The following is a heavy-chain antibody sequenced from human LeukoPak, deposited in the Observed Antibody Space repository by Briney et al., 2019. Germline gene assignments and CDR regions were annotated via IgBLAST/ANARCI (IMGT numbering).Heavy chain of an antibody. J-gene: IGHJ6*03. Sequence: GGSLRLSCAASGFTFSSHGMNWVRQAPGKGLEWVSGISGSGDITYYANSVKGRFTISRDNAKKSLYLQMNSLRAEDTAVYYCARPGLPFYYYYMDVWGKGTTVIVSS. CDR3: ARPGLPFYYYYMDV. CDR1: GFTFSSHG. CDR2: ISGSGDIT. V-gene: IGHV3-23*01. D-gene: IGHD4-11*01.